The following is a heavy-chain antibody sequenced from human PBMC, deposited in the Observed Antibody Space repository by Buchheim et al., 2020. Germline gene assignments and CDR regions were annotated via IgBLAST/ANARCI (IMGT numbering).Heavy chain of an antibody. V-gene: IGHV4-30-4*01. CDR2: FYYSDFT. J-gene: IGHJ4*03. CDR3: VRGIVMAPASLVFDY. D-gene: IGHD2-21*02. CDR1: GASISSGDNY. Sequence: QVQLQESGPGLVKPSQTVSLTCTVAGASISSGDNYWSWIRQPPGKGLEWIGYFYYSDFTDYNSSLKSRVTIPVDPSKKQFSLKLRSVTAADTAVYYCVRGIVMAPASLVFDYWGHGTL.